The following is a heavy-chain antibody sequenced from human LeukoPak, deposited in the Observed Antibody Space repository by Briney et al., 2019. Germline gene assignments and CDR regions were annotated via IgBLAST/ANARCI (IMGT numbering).Heavy chain of an antibody. Sequence: GSLRLSCAAPGFTFSRYWMRWVRQAPGKGLEWVANIKQDGSEKNYVDSVKGRFTISRDNAKNSLYLQMNSLRAEDTAVYYCASGLELDYWGQGTLVTVSS. V-gene: IGHV3-7*03. CDR3: ASGLELDY. CDR2: IKQDGSEK. J-gene: IGHJ4*02. CDR1: GFTFSRYW.